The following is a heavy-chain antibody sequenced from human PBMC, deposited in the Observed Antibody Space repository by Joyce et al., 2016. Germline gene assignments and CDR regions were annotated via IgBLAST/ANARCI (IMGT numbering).Heavy chain of an antibody. V-gene: IGHV1-18*01. CDR1: GYTFTSHV. CDR3: ARMSCGGDCYDFDY. CDR2: ISAYNGDT. J-gene: IGHJ4*02. D-gene: IGHD2-21*02. Sequence: QVQLVQSGAEVKKPGASVKVSCKASGYTFTSHVISWVRQAPGQGLEWMGWISAYNGDTRRTQKFQGRVTMTTDTSTSTAYMELRSLRSDDTAVYYCARMSCGGDCYDFDYWGQGTLVTVSS.